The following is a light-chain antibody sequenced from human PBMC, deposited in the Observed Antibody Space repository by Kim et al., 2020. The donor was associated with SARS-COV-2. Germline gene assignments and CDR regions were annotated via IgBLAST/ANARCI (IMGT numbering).Light chain of an antibody. Sequence: QPTPLTRTGNSDNVGNEGASWLQQHQGHPPKLLSYRSNNRPSGISARFSASRSGIAASLTITGLQPEDEADYYCSSWDRSLAAWVFGGGTQLTVL. CDR3: SSWDRSLAAWV. CDR1: SDNVGNEG. J-gene: IGLJ3*02. CDR2: RSN. V-gene: IGLV10-54*04.